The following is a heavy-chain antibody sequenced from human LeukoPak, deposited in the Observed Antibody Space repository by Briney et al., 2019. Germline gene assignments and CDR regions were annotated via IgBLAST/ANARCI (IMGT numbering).Heavy chain of an antibody. J-gene: IGHJ4*02. CDR1: GFTFSNYW. Sequence: GGSLRLSCAASGFTFSNYWMHWVRQAPGEALLWVSRIKSDGSSTTYADSVKGRFTISRDNAKNSLYLQMSSLRAEDTAVYYCARKGELERRRSWDCWGQGTLVTVSS. CDR3: ARKGELERRRSWDC. D-gene: IGHD1-1*01. CDR2: IKSDGSST. V-gene: IGHV3-74*01.